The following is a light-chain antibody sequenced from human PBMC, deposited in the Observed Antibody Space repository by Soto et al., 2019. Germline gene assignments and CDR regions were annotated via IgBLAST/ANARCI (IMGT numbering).Light chain of an antibody. Sequence: DLQMTQSPSSLSASVGDRVTIKCQASQDIRNYLNWYQQKPGKAPKLLIYDASTLETGVPSRFSGSRSGTEFTFTISSLQPEDIGTYYCQQYANLPPYTFGQGSKVEIK. J-gene: IGKJ2*01. V-gene: IGKV1-33*01. CDR3: QQYANLPPYT. CDR1: QDIRNY. CDR2: DAS.